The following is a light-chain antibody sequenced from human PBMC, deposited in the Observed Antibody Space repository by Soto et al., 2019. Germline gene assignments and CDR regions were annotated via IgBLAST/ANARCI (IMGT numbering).Light chain of an antibody. J-gene: IGKJ2*01. V-gene: IGKV3-15*01. CDR2: GAS. CDR1: QSVSSN. CDR3: QQYNNWPYT. Sequence: EIVMTHSPATLSVSPGERATLSCRASQSVSSNLAWYQQKPGQAPRLFIYGASTRATGIPARFSGSGSGTEFTLTISSLQSEDFAVYYCQQYNNWPYTFGQGTKVDIK.